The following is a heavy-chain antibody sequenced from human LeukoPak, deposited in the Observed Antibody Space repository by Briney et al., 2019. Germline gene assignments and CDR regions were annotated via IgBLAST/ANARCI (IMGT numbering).Heavy chain of an antibody. CDR2: INPDGSTI. Sequence: GGSLRLSCAASGFTFSNYWVHWVRQAPGKGLVWVSRINPDGSTINYADSVKGRFTISRDNAKNTLYLQMNSLRAGDTAVYYCATAGNYRFDYWGQGTLVTVSS. CDR3: ATAGNYRFDY. V-gene: IGHV3-74*01. D-gene: IGHD1-7*01. CDR1: GFTFSNYW. J-gene: IGHJ4*02.